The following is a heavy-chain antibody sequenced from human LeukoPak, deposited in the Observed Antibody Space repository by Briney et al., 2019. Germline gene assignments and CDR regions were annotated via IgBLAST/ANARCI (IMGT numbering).Heavy chain of an antibody. CDR2: TKHDGSER. V-gene: IGHV3-7*04. Sequence: GGSLRLSCAPSGFTLPRFWMPWVRQAPGKGLEWVANTKHDGSERYYVDSVKGRFTIYRDNVKNSLFLQMDSLRAEDTAAYYYARGGLYGDCYIDYWGQGTLVTVTS. CDR1: GFTLPRFW. J-gene: IGHJ4*02. CDR3: ARGGLYGDCYIDY. D-gene: IGHD2-21*02.